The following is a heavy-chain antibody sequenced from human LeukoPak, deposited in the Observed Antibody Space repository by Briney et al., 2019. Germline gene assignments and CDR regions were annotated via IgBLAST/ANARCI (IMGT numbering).Heavy chain of an antibody. Sequence: GASVKVSCKASGYTFTSYYMHWVRQAPGQGLEWMGIINPSGGSTSYAQKFQGRVTMTRDTSTSTVYMELCSLRSEDTAVYYCARLLLGDCSSTSCSGKRFDPWGQGTLVTVSS. CDR2: INPSGGST. CDR3: ARLLLGDCSSTSCSGKRFDP. J-gene: IGHJ5*02. D-gene: IGHD2-2*01. CDR1: GYTFTSYY. V-gene: IGHV1-46*01.